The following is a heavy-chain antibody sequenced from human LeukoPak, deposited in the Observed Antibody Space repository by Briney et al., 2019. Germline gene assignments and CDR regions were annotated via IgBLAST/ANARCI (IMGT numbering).Heavy chain of an antibody. Sequence: ASVKVSCKASGYTFTGYYMHWVRHAPGQGLEWMGWINPNSGGTNYAQKFQGRVTMTRDTSISTAYMELSSLRSDDTAVYYCARVASTGPFDYWGQGTLVTVSS. CDR3: ARVASTGPFDY. CDR2: INPNSGGT. CDR1: GYTFTGYY. D-gene: IGHD2-8*02. J-gene: IGHJ4*02. V-gene: IGHV1-2*02.